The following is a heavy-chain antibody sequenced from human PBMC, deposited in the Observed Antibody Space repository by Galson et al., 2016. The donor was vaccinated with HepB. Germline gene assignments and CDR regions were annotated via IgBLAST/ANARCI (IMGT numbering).Heavy chain of an antibody. J-gene: IGHJ6*02. CDR3: ARHNGAYGSRSYSHPYQHNGIDV. CDR2: IYPDNSET. D-gene: IGHD3-10*01. Sequence: QSGAEVKKPEESLKISCKGLGYNFTKYWIGWVRQMPGKGLEWMGTIYPDNSETIYSPSFQGQVTISADKSISTAYLQWRSLKASDTAMYYCARHNGAYGSRSYSHPYQHNGIDVWGQGTTVTVSS. CDR1: GYNFTKYW. V-gene: IGHV5-51*01.